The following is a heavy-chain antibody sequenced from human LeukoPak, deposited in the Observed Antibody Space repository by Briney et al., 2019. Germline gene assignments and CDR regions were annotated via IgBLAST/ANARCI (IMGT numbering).Heavy chain of an antibody. CDR1: GYTFTTYD. D-gene: IGHD3-3*01. Sequence: PGASVKVSCKASGYTFTTYDINWVRQATGQGLEWMGWISAYNGNTNYAQKLQGRVTMTTDTSTSTAYMELRSLRSDDTAVYYCARGHTYYDFWSGSWYYYYMDVWGKGTTVTVSS. V-gene: IGHV1-18*01. J-gene: IGHJ6*03. CDR2: ISAYNGNT. CDR3: ARGHTYYDFWSGSWYYYYMDV.